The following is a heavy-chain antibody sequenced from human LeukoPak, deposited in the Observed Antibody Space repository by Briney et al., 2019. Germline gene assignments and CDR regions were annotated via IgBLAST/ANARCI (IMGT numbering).Heavy chain of an antibody. Sequence: ASVKVSCKASGYTFTGYYMHWVRQAPGQGLEWMGWITPNSGGTNYAQKFQGWVTMTRDTSISTAHMELSRLRSDDTAVYYCAKAVSSGWLSLYWYFDLWGRGTLVAVSS. CDR3: AKAVSSGWLSLYWYFDL. J-gene: IGHJ2*01. CDR1: GYTFTGYY. V-gene: IGHV1-2*04. CDR2: ITPNSGGT. D-gene: IGHD6-19*01.